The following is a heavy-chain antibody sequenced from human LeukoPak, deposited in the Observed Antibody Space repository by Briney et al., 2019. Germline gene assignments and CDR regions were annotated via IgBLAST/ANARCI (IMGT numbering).Heavy chain of an antibody. Sequence: SETLSLTCTVSGGSISSYYWSWIRQPPGKGLEWIGYLYYRGSTNYNPSLKSRVTISVDTSKNQFSLKLNSVTAADTAVYYCARSYYYGSGSYFDYWGQGTLVTISS. CDR1: GGSISSYY. CDR2: LYYRGST. J-gene: IGHJ4*02. V-gene: IGHV4-59*01. D-gene: IGHD3-10*01. CDR3: ARSYYYGSGSYFDY.